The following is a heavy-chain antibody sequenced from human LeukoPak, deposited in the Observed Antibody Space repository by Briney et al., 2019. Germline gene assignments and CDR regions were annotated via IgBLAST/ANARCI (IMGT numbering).Heavy chain of an antibody. D-gene: IGHD3-22*01. CDR2: ISGYNGNT. V-gene: IGHV1-18*01. CDR3: ARDFHSSGYYHYFHY. J-gene: IGHJ4*02. CDR1: GYTFTRYG. Sequence: ASVKVSCKASGYTFTRYGISWVRQAPGQALKWMGWISGYNGNTNYAQKLQGRVTMTTDTSTSTAYMELRSLRSDDTAVYYCARDFHSSGYYHYFHYWGQGTLVTVSS.